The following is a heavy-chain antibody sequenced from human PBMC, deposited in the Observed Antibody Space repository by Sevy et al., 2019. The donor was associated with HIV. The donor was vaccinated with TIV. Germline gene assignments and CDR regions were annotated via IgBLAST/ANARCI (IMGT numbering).Heavy chain of an antibody. CDR3: AKALSVVTND. CDR1: GFTFSSYG. Sequence: GGSLRLSCAASGFTFSSYGMHWVRQAPGKGLEGVAVISYDGSNKYYADSVKGRFTISRDNSKNTLYLQMNSLRAEDTAVYYCAKALSVVTNDWGQGTLVTVSS. J-gene: IGHJ4*02. CDR2: ISYDGSNK. D-gene: IGHD2-21*02. V-gene: IGHV3-30*18.